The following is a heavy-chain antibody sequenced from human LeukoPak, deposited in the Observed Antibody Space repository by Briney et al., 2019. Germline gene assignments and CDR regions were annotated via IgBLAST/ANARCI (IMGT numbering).Heavy chain of an antibody. V-gene: IGHV3-11*01. CDR3: ATRASSEYQLLYYFDY. Sequence: GGSLRLSCAASGFTFSDYYMSWIRQAPEKGLEWVSYISSSGSTIYYADSVKGRFTISRDNAKNSLYLQMNSLRAEDTAVYYCATRASSEYQLLYYFDYWGQGTLVTVSS. J-gene: IGHJ4*02. CDR2: ISSSGSTI. CDR1: GFTFSDYY. D-gene: IGHD2-2*01.